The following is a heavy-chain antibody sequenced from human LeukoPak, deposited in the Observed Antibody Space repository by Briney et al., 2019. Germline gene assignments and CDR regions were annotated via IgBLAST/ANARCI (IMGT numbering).Heavy chain of an antibody. D-gene: IGHD1-26*01. CDR1: GYTFTSYG. CDR2: ISAYNGNT. J-gene: IGHJ4*02. V-gene: IGHV1-18*01. Sequence: ASVKVSFKASGYTFTSYGISWVRQAPGQGLEWMGWISAYNGNTNYAQKLQGRVTMTTDTSTSTAYMELRSLRSDDTAVYYCARASYYSGPYYFDYWGQGTLVTVSS. CDR3: ARASYYSGPYYFDY.